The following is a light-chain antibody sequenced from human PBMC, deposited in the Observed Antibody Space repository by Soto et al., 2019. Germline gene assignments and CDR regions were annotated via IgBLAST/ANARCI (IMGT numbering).Light chain of an antibody. CDR3: QQYGVSPRT. J-gene: IGKJ1*01. V-gene: IGKV3-20*01. Sequence: EIMLTQSPVTLSLSPGEGATLSCRASQSVAGTYLAWYQQKPGRTPRLLIYGASSRATGTPDRFSGSGSGTEFTLTINRLEPEDFAVYYCQQYGVSPRTFGQGTKVEIK. CDR2: GAS. CDR1: QSVAGTY.